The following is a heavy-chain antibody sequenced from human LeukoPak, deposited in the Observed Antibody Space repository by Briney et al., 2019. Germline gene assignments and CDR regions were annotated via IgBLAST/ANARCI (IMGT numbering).Heavy chain of an antibody. Sequence: SQTLSLTCAISGDSVSSNSAAWNWIRQSPSRGLEWLGRTYYRSKWYNDYAVSVKSRITINPDTSKNQFSLQLNSVTPEDTAVYYCARGMGIAAAGTLYYFDYWGQGTLVTVSS. J-gene: IGHJ4*02. D-gene: IGHD6-13*01. CDR1: GDSVSSNSAA. V-gene: IGHV6-1*01. CDR3: ARGMGIAAAGTLYYFDY. CDR2: TYYRSKWYN.